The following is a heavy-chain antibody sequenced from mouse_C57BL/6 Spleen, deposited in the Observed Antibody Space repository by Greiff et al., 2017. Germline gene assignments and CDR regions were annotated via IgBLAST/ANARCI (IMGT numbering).Heavy chain of an antibody. CDR2: IYPNSGST. V-gene: IGHV1-64*01. CDR3: ARAITTAHDY. J-gene: IGHJ2*01. D-gene: IGHD1-2*01. Sequence: QVQLQQPGAELVKPGASVKLSCKASGYTFTSYWMHWVKQRPGQGLEWIGMIYPNSGSTNYNEKFKGEATLTVDKSSSTAYMQHSILTSEDSAVYYCARAITTAHDYWGQGTTLTVSS. CDR1: GYTFTSYW.